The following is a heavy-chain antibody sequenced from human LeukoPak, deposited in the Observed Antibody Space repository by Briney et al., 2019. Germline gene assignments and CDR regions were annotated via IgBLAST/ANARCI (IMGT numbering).Heavy chain of an antibody. J-gene: IGHJ1*01. D-gene: IGHD3-10*01. CDR3: ATYYYGSDVYFQH. CDR2: ISGGSGTI. V-gene: IGHV3-48*02. CDR1: GFTFSSYS. Sequence: GGSLRLSCAASGFTFSSYSMNWVRQAPGQGLEWVSYISGGSGTIYYADSVKGRFTISRDNAKNSLYLEMNSLRDEDAAVYYCATYYYGSDVYFQHWGQGTLVTVSS.